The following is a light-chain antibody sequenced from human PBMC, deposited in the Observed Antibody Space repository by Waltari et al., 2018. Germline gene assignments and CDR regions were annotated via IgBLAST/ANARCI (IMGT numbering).Light chain of an antibody. J-gene: IGLJ2*01. CDR2: DRN. CDR3: AVWDARLNGPV. CDR1: SSNVGGST. Sequence: QSVLTQPPSASGTPGQRVTISCSGTSSNVGGSTVNWYQQVPGTAPKLLINDRNQRDSGVPDRFSGSKSGTSASLAISGLQSEDEADYFCAVWDARLNGPVFGGGTKVTVL. V-gene: IGLV1-44*01.